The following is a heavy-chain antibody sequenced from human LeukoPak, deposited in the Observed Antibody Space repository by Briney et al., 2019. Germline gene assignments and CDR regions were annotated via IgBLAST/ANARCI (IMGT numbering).Heavy chain of an antibody. V-gene: IGHV4-34*01. CDR2: INHSGST. J-gene: IGHJ5*02. CDR3: ARGPASGSTFAWFDP. D-gene: IGHD3-10*01. CDR1: GGSLSNYY. Sequence: NPSETLSLTCVVYGGSLSNYYWSWIRQPPGKGLEWIGEINHSGSTKYNPSLKSRVTISVDMSKNQFSLELSSVTAADMAVYYCARGPASGSTFAWFDPWGQGTLVTVSS.